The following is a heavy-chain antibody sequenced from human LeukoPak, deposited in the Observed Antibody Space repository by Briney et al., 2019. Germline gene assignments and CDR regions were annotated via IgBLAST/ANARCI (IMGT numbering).Heavy chain of an antibody. D-gene: IGHD3-22*01. Sequence: SETLSLTCTVSGCSSSSYYWSWIRQPAGKGLEWIGRIYTSWSNNYNPPLKSRITNSVDTSKNQFSLKLSSVTAADTAVYYCVRDRHYDSSGYYYVDAFDIWGQGTMVTVSS. V-gene: IGHV4-4*07. J-gene: IGHJ3*02. CDR1: GCSSSSYY. CDR3: VRDRHYDSSGYYYVDAFDI. CDR2: IYTSWSN.